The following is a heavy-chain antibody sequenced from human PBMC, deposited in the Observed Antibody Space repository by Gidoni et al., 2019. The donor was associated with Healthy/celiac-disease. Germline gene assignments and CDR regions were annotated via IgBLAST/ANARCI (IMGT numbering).Heavy chain of an antibody. V-gene: IGHV3-48*02. CDR1: GCTFRSYS. CDR3: ARTVAGTGGGNWFDP. D-gene: IGHD6-13*01. J-gene: IGHJ5*02. Sequence: EVQLGESGGGLVQPGGSRRLSGAASGCTFRSYSMNWVRQAPGKGLDWFSYFRVSILPIYYADAVKGRFPISRDNAKNSLYLQMNSLRDEDTAVYYCARTVAGTGGGNWFDPCGQGPLVTVSS. CDR2: FRVSILPI.